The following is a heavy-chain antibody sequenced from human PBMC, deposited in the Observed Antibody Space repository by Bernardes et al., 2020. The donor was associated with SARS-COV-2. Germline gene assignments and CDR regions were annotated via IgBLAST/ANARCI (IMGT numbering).Heavy chain of an antibody. Sequence: GGSLRLSCAASGFTFSNYAMHWVRQAPGKGLEWVAVMTYDGSNKYYADSVKGRFTISRDDPRNTLYLQMNSLRVEDTAMYYCAKRGYSSGWYVDYWGQGTLVTVSS. CDR3: AKRGYSSGWYVDY. D-gene: IGHD6-19*01. CDR2: MTYDGSNK. CDR1: GFTFSNYA. J-gene: IGHJ4*02. V-gene: IGHV3-30*18.